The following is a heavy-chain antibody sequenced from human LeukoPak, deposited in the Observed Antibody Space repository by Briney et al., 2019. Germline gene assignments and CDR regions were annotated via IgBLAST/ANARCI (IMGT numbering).Heavy chain of an antibody. Sequence: GGSLRLSCAASGFTFSSYWMHWVRQAPGKRLVWVSRINSDGSSTSYADSVKGRFTISRDNAKNTLYLQMNSLRAEDTAVYYCARVRVDWLSKTKYFDYWGQGTLVTVSS. CDR2: INSDGSST. D-gene: IGHD3-9*01. J-gene: IGHJ4*02. CDR3: ARVRVDWLSKTKYFDY. CDR1: GFTFSSYW. V-gene: IGHV3-74*01.